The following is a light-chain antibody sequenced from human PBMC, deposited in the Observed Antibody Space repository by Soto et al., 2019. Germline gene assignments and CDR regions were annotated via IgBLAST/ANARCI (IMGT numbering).Light chain of an antibody. J-gene: IGKJ4*01. V-gene: IGKV3-20*01. Sequence: EIVLTQSPGTLSLSPGERATLSCRASQSISSSYLGWYQQKPGQAPRLLIYGASSRATGIPDRFSGSGSGTDFTLIISRLEPEDFGVYYCQQYGSSPLTFGGGTKVEIK. CDR2: GAS. CDR1: QSISSSY. CDR3: QQYGSSPLT.